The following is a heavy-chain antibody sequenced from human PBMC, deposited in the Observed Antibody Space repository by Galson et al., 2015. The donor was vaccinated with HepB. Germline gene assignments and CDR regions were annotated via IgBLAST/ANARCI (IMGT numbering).Heavy chain of an antibody. CDR2: IYYGGRT. V-gene: IGHV4-39*07. J-gene: IGHJ5*02. D-gene: IGHD3-3*01. CDR1: GVSISSSLYY. Sequence: ETLSLTCAVSGVSISSSLYYWGWIRQSPKKGLEWIGSIYYGGRTYFSPSLKSRVTISVDTSKNWFSLKLSSVTAADTAVYYCARAVYYDFWNGFGPWGQGTLVTVSS. CDR3: ARAVYYDFWNGFGP.